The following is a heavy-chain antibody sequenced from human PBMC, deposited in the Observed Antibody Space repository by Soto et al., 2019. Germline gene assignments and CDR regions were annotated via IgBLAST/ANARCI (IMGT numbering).Heavy chain of an antibody. V-gene: IGHV3-53*01. J-gene: IGHJ6*02. CDR1: GFTVSSNY. CDR2: IYSGGST. Sequence: GGSLRLSCAASGFTVSSNYMSWVRQAPGKGLEWVSVIYSGGSTYYADSVKGRFTISRDNSKNTLYLQMNSLRAEDTAVYYCARGGDDSSSSAPYYYYYGMDVWGQGTTVTVSS. D-gene: IGHD6-6*01. CDR3: ARGGDDSSSSAPYYYYYGMDV.